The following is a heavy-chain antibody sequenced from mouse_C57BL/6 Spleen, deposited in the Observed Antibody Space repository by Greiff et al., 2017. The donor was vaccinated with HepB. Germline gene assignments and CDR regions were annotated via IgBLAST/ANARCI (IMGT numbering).Heavy chain of an antibody. J-gene: IGHJ1*03. CDR3: AKNYYYGSSHTYCDV. CDR2: IWRGGST. CDR1: GFSLTSYG. V-gene: IGHV2-5*01. D-gene: IGHD1-1*01. Sequence: QVHVKQSGPGLVQPSQSLSITCTVSGFSLTSYGVHWVRQSPGKGLEWLGVIWRGGSTDYNAAFMSRLSITKDNSKSQVFFKMNSLQADDTALYYCAKNYYYGSSHTYCDVWGTGTTVTVSS.